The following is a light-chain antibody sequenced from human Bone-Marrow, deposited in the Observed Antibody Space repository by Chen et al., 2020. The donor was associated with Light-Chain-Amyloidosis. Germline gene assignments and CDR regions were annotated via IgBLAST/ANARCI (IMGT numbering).Light chain of an antibody. CDR1: QSVSSDY. J-gene: IGKJ1*01. Sequence: EIVLTQSPGTLSLSPGERATLSCRASQSVSSDYLAWYQQKPGQAPRLLIYAASSRATGIPDRFSGSGSGSDFTLTISRLEPEDFAVYYCQHYGNSPPWTFGQGTKVEIK. V-gene: IGKV3-20*01. CDR2: AAS. CDR3: QHYGNSPPWT.